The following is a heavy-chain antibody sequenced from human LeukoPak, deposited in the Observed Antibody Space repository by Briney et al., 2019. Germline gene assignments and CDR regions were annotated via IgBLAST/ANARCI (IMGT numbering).Heavy chain of an antibody. Sequence: ASGPTLVKPTQTLTLTCTFSGFSLSTSGVGVGWIRQPPGKALEWLALIYWDDDKRCSPSLKSRLTITKDTSKNQVVLTMTNIDPVDTATYYCAQWAGYGFDYWGQGTLVTVSS. D-gene: IGHD5-12*01. CDR3: AQWAGYGFDY. J-gene: IGHJ4*02. V-gene: IGHV2-5*02. CDR2: IYWDDDK. CDR1: GFSLSTSGVG.